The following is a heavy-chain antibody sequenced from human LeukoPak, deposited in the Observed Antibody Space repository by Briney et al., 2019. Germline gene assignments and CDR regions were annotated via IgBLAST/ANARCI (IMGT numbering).Heavy chain of an antibody. J-gene: IGHJ4*02. V-gene: IGHV4-38-2*02. D-gene: IGHD3-10*01. Sequence: TPSETLSLTCTVSGYSISSGYYWGWIRQPPGKGLEWIGNIYHSGSTYYNPSLKSRVTISLYTSKNQFSLNLTSVTAADTAVYYCARSSGRGYWGQGTLVTVSS. CDR2: IYHSGST. CDR1: GYSISSGYY. CDR3: ARSSGRGY.